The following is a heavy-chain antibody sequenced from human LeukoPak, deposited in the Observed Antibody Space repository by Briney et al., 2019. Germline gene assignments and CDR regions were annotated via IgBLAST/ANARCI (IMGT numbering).Heavy chain of an antibody. J-gene: IGHJ4*02. CDR3: ARVGYSSGWYHDY. V-gene: IGHV1-69*01. Sequence: SVKVSCKASGGTSSSYAISCVRQAPGHGLEWMGGIIPIFGTSNYAQKFQGRVTITADESTSTAYMELSSLRSEDTAVYYCARVGYSSGWYHDYWGQGTLVTVSS. CDR2: IIPIFGTS. D-gene: IGHD6-19*01. CDR1: GGTSSSYA.